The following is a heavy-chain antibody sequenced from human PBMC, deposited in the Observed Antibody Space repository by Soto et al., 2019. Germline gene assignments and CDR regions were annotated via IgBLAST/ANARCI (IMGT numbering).Heavy chain of an antibody. Sequence: QVQLVQSEAEVKEPGSSVKVSCKASGGTFSFYGVNWVRQAPGQGLEWMGGISSVFGAAKCAQSFQGRLSITVDKSTGTVYMDLSGLRSDDSAVYYCARDMALAALSHGMDVWGQGTLVTVSS. CDR1: GGTFSFYG. J-gene: IGHJ6*02. V-gene: IGHV1-69*06. D-gene: IGHD6-19*01. CDR3: ARDMALAALSHGMDV. CDR2: ISSVFGAA.